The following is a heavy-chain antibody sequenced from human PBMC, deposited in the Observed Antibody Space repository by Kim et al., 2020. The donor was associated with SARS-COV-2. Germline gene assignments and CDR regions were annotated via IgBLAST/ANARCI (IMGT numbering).Heavy chain of an antibody. CDR2: ISAYNGNT. CDR1: GYTFTSYG. J-gene: IGHJ3*02. Sequence: ASVKVSCKASGYTFTSYGISWVRQAPGQGLEWMGWISAYNGNTNYAQKLQGRVTMTTDTSTSTAYMELRSLRSDDTAVYYCARDVYYYDSSGYGLGAFDIWGQGTMVTVSS. CDR3: ARDVYYYDSSGYGLGAFDI. D-gene: IGHD3-22*01. V-gene: IGHV1-18*01.